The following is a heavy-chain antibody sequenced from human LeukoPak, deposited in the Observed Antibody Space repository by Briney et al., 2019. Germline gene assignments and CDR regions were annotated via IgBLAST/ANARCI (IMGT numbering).Heavy chain of an antibody. V-gene: IGHV4-34*01. D-gene: IGHD3-22*01. CDR1: GGSFSGYY. Sequence: PSETLSLTCAVYGGSFSGYYWSWIRQPPGKGLEWIGEINHSRSTNYNPSLKSRVTISVDTSKNQFSLKLSSVTAADTAVYYCARRRITMIVVAPRFDPWGQGTLVTVSS. J-gene: IGHJ5*02. CDR2: INHSRST. CDR3: ARRRITMIVVAPRFDP.